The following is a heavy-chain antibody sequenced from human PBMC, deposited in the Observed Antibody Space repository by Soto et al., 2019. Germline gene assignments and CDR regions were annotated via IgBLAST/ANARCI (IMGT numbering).Heavy chain of an antibody. CDR2: ISYDGSNK. CDR3: AKDRSSNYGSGKSY. CDR1: GFTFNSYG. J-gene: IGHJ4*02. Sequence: QVLVLESGGGVVQPGRSLRLSCAGSGFTFNSYGMHWVRQAPGKGLEWVAVISYDGSNKNYADSVKGRFTISRDNSKNTLYLQMNSLRTEDTAVYYCAKDRSSNYGSGKSYWGQGTLVTVSS. V-gene: IGHV3-30*18. D-gene: IGHD3-10*01.